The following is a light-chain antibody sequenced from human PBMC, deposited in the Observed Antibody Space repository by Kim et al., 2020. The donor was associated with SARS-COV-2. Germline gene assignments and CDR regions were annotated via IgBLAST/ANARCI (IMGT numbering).Light chain of an antibody. CDR1: QSVLYSSDNNNY. V-gene: IGKV4-1*01. CDR3: QKYYVDPTT. CDR2: WAS. J-gene: IGKJ2*01. Sequence: IVMTQSPDSLAVSLGERATINCKSSQSVLYSSDNNNYLAWYPQKPGQPPTLLIYWASTRESWVPDRFSGSGSGTDFTLTISSLQTEGVGVYYCQKYYVDPTTFGQETKMEI.